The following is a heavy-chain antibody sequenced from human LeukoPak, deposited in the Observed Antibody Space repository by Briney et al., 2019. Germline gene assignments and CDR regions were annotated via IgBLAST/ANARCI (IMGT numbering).Heavy chain of an antibody. CDR1: VGSISSSSYY. D-gene: IGHD6-13*01. CDR2: IYYSGST. CDR3: ARHRPPPIAAAGPHADFDY. Sequence: SETLSLTCTVSVGSISSSSYYWGWIRQPPGKGLEWIGSIYYSGSTYYNPSLKSRVTISVDTSKNQFSLKLSSVTAADTAVYYCARHRPPPIAAAGPHADFDYWGQGTLVTVSS. V-gene: IGHV4-39*01. J-gene: IGHJ4*02.